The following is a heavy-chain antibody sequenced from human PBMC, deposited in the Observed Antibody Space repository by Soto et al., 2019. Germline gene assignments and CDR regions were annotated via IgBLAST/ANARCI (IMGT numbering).Heavy chain of an antibody. CDR1: GFTISSYS. V-gene: IGHV3-30-3*01. J-gene: IGHJ6*02. CDR3: ASNSGMDV. Sequence: GGPLSLSSAPSGFTISSYSMHWVRQAPGKGLEWVAVISYDGSNKYYADSVKGRFTISRDNSKNTLYLQMNSLRAEDTAVYYCASNSGMDVWGQGTTVTVSS. CDR2: ISYDGSNK.